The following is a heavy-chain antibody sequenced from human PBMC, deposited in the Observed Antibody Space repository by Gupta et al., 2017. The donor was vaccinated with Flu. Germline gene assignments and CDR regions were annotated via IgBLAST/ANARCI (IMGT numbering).Heavy chain of an antibody. CDR3: ARSLSSYCGGDCYSAFDI. J-gene: IGHJ3*02. Sequence: EVQLVETGGGLIQPGGSLRLSCAASGFTVSSNYMGWVRQAPGKGLEWVSVIYSGGSTYYADSVKGRFTISRDNSKNTLYLQMNSLRAEDTAVYYCARSLSSYCGGDCYSAFDIWGQGTMVTVSS. CDR2: IYSGGST. CDR1: GFTVSSNY. D-gene: IGHD2-21*02. V-gene: IGHV3-53*02.